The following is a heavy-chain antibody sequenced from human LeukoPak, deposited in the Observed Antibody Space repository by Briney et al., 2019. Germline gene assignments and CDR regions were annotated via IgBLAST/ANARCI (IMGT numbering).Heavy chain of an antibody. Sequence: NPSETLSLTCTVSGGSINSGRYYWSWIRQPAGRGLEWIGHRVTISVDTSKNQFSLKLSSVTAADTAVYYCARHPNTGVVDIVVPPDYWGQGTLVTVSS. CDR3: ARHPNTGVVDIVVPPDY. CDR1: GGSINSGRYY. D-gene: IGHD5-12*01. J-gene: IGHJ4*02. V-gene: IGHV4-61*09.